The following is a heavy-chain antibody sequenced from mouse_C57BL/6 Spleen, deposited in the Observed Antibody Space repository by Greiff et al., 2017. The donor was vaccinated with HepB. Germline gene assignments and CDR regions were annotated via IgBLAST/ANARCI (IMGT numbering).Heavy chain of an antibody. CDR3: ARSHYHYEGYFDV. CDR1: GYTFTSYW. CDR2: IHPNSGST. V-gene: IGHV1-64*01. Sequence: QVQLQQPGAELVKPGASVKLSCKASGYTFTSYWIHWVKQRPGQGLEWIGMIHPNSGSTNYNEKFKRKATLTVDKSSSTAYMQLSSLTSEDSAVYYCARSHYHYEGYFDVWGTGTTVTVSS. D-gene: IGHD1-1*01. J-gene: IGHJ1*03.